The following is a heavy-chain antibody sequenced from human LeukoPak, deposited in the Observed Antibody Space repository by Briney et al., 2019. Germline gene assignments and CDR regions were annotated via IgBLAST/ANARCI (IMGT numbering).Heavy chain of an antibody. V-gene: IGHV4-39*01. CDR3: ASRPPRELRVDY. CDR2: IYYSGST. Sequence: PSETLSLTCTVSGGSISSGSYCWGWIRQPPGKGLEWIGSIYYSGSTYYNPSLKSRVTISVDTSKNQFSLKPSSVTAADTAVYSCASRPPRELRVDYWGQGTLVTVSS. J-gene: IGHJ4*01. CDR1: GGSISSGSYC. D-gene: IGHD3-10*01.